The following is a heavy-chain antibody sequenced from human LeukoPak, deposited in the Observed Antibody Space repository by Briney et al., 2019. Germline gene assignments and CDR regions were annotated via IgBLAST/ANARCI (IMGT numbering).Heavy chain of an antibody. Sequence: GGSLRLSCAASGFTFSSYWMSWVRQAPGKGLEWVSAISGSGGSTYYADSVRGRFTISRDNSKNTLYLQMNSLRAEDTAVYYCAKNPQWLVPNYFDYWGQGTLVTVSS. CDR3: AKNPQWLVPNYFDY. CDR1: GFTFSSYW. V-gene: IGHV3-23*01. CDR2: ISGSGGST. D-gene: IGHD6-19*01. J-gene: IGHJ4*02.